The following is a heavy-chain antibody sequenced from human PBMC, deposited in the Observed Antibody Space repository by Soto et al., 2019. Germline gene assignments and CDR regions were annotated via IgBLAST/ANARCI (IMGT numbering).Heavy chain of an antibody. D-gene: IGHD3-10*01. J-gene: IGHJ6*02. Sequence: GALRLSCLASGFTFSDYAMTWVRHVPGRGLEWVASLDGAGGSTYYADSVRGRFTISRDNSQNTLFLQMKRLTVDDTAIYYCAAPRDEYGSGVSWFTYGMDIWGQGTTVTVSS. CDR3: AAPRDEYGSGVSWFTYGMDI. CDR1: GFTFSDYA. V-gene: IGHV3-23*01. CDR2: LDGAGGST.